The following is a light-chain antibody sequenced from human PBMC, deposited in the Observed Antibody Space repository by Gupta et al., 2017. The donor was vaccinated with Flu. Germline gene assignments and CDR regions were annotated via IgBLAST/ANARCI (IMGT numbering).Light chain of an antibody. Sequence: EIVLTQSPATLSLSPGESATLSCRASQSVSRSLAWYQQKPGQAPRLLIYDASNRATGVPPRFSGSGSGTDFTLTISSLEPEDFAVYYCQQRAIWLTFGGGTKVEIK. J-gene: IGKJ4*01. CDR2: DAS. CDR1: QSVSRS. V-gene: IGKV3-11*01. CDR3: QQRAIWLT.